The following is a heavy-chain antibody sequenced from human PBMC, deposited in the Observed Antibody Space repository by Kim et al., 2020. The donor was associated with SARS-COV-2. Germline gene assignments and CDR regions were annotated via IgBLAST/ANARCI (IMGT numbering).Heavy chain of an antibody. V-gene: IGHV3-33*01. CDR1: GFTFSSYG. D-gene: IGHD2-8*02. Sequence: GGSLRLSCAASGFTFSSYGMHWVRQAPGKGLEWVAVIWYDGSNKYYADSVKGRFTISRDNSKNTLYLQMNSLRAEDTAVYYCARGLYTGRPPSPFDYWGQGTLVTVSS. CDR3: ARGLYTGRPPSPFDY. J-gene: IGHJ4*02. CDR2: IWYDGSNK.